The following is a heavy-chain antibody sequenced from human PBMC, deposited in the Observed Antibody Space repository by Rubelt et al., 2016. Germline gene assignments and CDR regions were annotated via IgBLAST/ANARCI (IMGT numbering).Heavy chain of an antibody. CDR2: ISNTGAVT. Sequence: EVQLVESGGALVQTGGSLILSCAASGFTFTTYAMSCVRQAPGKGLEGVSAISNTGAVTHYADSVNGRFTISRDNAKHTLYLKMNSLRVDDTAVYFCAKEMQSSRPFDCWGQGTLVTVSS. CDR1: GFTFTTYA. D-gene: IGHD6-6*01. CDR3: AKEMQSSRPFDC. J-gene: IGHJ4*02. V-gene: IGHV3-23*04.